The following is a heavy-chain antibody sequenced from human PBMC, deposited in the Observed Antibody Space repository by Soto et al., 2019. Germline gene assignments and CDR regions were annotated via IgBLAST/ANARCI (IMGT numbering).Heavy chain of an antibody. D-gene: IGHD1-7*01. V-gene: IGHV4-59*01. CDR3: AREGLTGTIGLYYYYGMDV. CDR1: GGSISSYY. CDR2: IYYSGST. J-gene: IGHJ6*02. Sequence: QVQLQESGPGLVKPSETLSLTCTVSGGSISSYYWSRIRQPPGKGLEWIGYIYYSGSTNYNPSLKSRVTISVDTSKTQFSLKLSSVTAADTAVYYCAREGLTGTIGLYYYYGMDVWGQGTTVTVSS.